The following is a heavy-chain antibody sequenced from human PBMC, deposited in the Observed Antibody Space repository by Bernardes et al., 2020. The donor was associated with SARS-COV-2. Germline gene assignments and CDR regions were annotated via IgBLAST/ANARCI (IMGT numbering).Heavy chain of an antibody. V-gene: IGHV1-18*04. D-gene: IGHD2-2*01. CDR3: ARDIVVVPPARRDGMDV. Sequence: ASVKVSCKASGYTFTNYGISWVRQAPGQGLEWMGWISAQNGNTNYAQKLQGRVTMTTDTSTSTAYMELRRLRSDDTAVYYCARDIVVVPPARRDGMDVWGQGTTVSVSS. CDR2: ISAQNGNT. CDR1: GYTFTNYG. J-gene: IGHJ6*02.